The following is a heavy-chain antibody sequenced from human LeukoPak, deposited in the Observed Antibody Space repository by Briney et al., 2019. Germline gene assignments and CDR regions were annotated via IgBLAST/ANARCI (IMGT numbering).Heavy chain of an antibody. CDR3: TIAVTGRGGLFDY. J-gene: IGHJ4*02. CDR2: INSDGSST. V-gene: IGHV3-74*01. Sequence: PGGSLRLSCAASGFTFSSYWMHWVRQAPGKGLVWVSRINSDGSSTSYADSVKGRFTISRDNAKNTLYLQMNSLRAEDTAVYYCTIAVTGRGGLFDYWGQGTLVTVSS. CDR1: GFTFSSYW. D-gene: IGHD6-19*01.